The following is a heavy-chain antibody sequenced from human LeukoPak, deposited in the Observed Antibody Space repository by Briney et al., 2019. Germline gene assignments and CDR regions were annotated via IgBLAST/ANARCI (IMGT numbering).Heavy chain of an antibody. V-gene: IGHV1-18*01. Sequence: GAPVKVSCKASGYTFTSYGISWVRQAPGQGLEWMGWISAYNGNTNYAQKLQGRVTMTTDTSTSTAYMELRSLRSDDTAVYYCARGSAYCGGDCYGDYWGQGTLVTVSS. D-gene: IGHD2-21*02. CDR1: GYTFTSYG. J-gene: IGHJ4*02. CDR2: ISAYNGNT. CDR3: ARGSAYCGGDCYGDY.